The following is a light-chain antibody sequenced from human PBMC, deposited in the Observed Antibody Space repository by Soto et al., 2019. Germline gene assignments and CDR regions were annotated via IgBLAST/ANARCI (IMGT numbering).Light chain of an antibody. Sequence: QSVLAQPASVSGCPGQSITIFCTGPSNAVGHFNYVSWFQQHPGKAPKLLIFDVSNWPSGVSDRFSGSKSGNTASLTISGLQPEDEADYYCTSFTTSNTFVFGSGTKVTVL. J-gene: IGLJ1*01. V-gene: IGLV2-14*03. CDR2: DVS. CDR3: TSFTTSNTFV. CDR1: SNAVGHFNY.